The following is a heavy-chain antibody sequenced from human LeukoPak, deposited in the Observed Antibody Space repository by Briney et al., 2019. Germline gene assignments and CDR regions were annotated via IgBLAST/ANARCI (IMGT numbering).Heavy chain of an antibody. CDR2: INSDGSAR. CDR1: GFTFSSYW. CDR3: VRGYSGSFLDS. V-gene: IGHV3-74*01. D-gene: IGHD1-26*01. Sequence: GGSLRLSCAASGFTFSSYWMHWVRQAPGKGLVWVSRINSDGSARSYADFVKGRFTISRDNAKNTLSLQMNSLRAEDTAVYYCVRGYSGSFLDSWGQGTLVTVSS. J-gene: IGHJ4*02.